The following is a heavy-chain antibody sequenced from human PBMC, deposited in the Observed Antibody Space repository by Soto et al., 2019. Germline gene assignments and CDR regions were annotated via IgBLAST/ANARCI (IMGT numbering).Heavy chain of an antibody. V-gene: IGHV3-7*01. CDR1: GFTVSSYW. D-gene: IGHD6-13*01. J-gene: IGHJ4*02. CDR3: ARATAPDVYSSSWYYFDY. Sequence: PGGSQRLSFAASGFTVSSYWMSWVRQAPGKGPEWVANIKQDGREKYYVHPVKGRFTIYRDNAKNSLYLQMNSLRAEDTAVYYCARATAPDVYSSSWYYFDYWGQGTLVTVAS. CDR2: IKQDGREK.